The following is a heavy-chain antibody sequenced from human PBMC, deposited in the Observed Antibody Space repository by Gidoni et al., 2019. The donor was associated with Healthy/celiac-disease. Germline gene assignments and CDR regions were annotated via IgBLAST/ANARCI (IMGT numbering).Heavy chain of an antibody. Sequence: EVQLVESGGGLVQPGGSLRLSCSASGFTFSSYAMHWVRQAPGKGLEYVSAISSNGGSTYYADSVKGRFTISRDNSKNTLYLQMSSLRAEDTAVYYCVKGPMTTVTKSPHTYYYYGMDVWGQGTTVTVSS. CDR3: VKGPMTTVTKSPHTYYYYGMDV. CDR2: ISSNGGST. CDR1: GFTFSSYA. D-gene: IGHD4-17*01. V-gene: IGHV3-64D*08. J-gene: IGHJ6*02.